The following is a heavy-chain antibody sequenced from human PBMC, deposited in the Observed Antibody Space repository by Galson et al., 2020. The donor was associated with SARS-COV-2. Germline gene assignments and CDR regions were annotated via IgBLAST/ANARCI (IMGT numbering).Heavy chain of an antibody. J-gene: IGHJ4*02. CDR1: GFTFSTYG. D-gene: IGHD3-9*01. Sequence: GGSLRLSCAVSGFTFSTYGMHWVRQAPGKGLEWVAVIWYDGINKYYGDSVKGRFTISRDNSKNILYLQMNSLRAEGTAVYYCAKDGRSYYYDTTDYAPDYWGQGTLVTVSS. V-gene: IGHV3-33*06. CDR2: IWYDGINK. CDR3: AKDGRSYYYDTTDYAPDY.